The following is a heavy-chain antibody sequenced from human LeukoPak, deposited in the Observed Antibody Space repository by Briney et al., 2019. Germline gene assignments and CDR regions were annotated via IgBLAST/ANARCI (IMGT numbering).Heavy chain of an antibody. J-gene: IGHJ4*02. D-gene: IGHD6-19*01. Sequence: GGSLRLSCAASGFTFNSYGMDWARQAPGKGLEWVAFIRYDGKNQYYADSVKGRFTISRDNSKNMLYLQMSSLRAEDTAVFYCAKDPSGTGWYVDDWGQGTLVTVSS. V-gene: IGHV3-30*02. CDR2: IRYDGKNQ. CDR1: GFTFNSYG. CDR3: AKDPSGTGWYVDD.